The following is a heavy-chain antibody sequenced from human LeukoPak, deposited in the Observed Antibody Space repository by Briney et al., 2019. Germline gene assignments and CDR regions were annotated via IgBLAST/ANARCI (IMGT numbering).Heavy chain of an antibody. D-gene: IGHD3-10*02. V-gene: IGHV3-11*04. J-gene: IGHJ6*04. CDR1: GFTFIDYY. CDR2: ISSSGNTI. Sequence: GGSLRLSCAASGFTFIDYYMNWIRQAPGKGLEWASYISSSGNTIYYADSVKGRFTISRDNAKNSLYLQMNSLRAEDTAVYYCAELGITMIGGVWGKGTTVTISS. CDR3: AELGITMIGGV.